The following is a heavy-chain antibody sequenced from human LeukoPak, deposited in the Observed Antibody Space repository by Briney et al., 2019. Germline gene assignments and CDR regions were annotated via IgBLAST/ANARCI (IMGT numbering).Heavy chain of an antibody. CDR2: VYSGGST. J-gene: IGHJ4*02. CDR3: ASASGGYSYGDYYFDY. D-gene: IGHD5-18*01. V-gene: IGHV3-53*01. CDR1: GFTVSSNY. Sequence: GGSLRLSCAASGFTVSSNYMSWVRQAPGKGLEWVSVVYSGGSTYYADSVKGRFTISRDNSKNTLYLQMNSLRAEDTAVYYCASASGGYSYGDYYFDYWGQGTLVTVSS.